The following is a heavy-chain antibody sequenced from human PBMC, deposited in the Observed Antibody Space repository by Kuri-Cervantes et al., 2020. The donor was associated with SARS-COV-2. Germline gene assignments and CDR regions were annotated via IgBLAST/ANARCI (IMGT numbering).Heavy chain of an antibody. Sequence: GGSLRLSCAASGFTFSSYSMNWVRQAPGKGLEWVSYISSSSSTIYYADSVKGRFTISRDNAKNSLYLQMNSLRAEDTAVYYCAKDPTYSDSSGTFDYWGQGTLVTVSS. CDR2: ISSSSSTI. CDR1: GFTFSSYS. CDR3: AKDPTYSDSSGTFDY. D-gene: IGHD3-22*01. J-gene: IGHJ4*02. V-gene: IGHV3-48*01.